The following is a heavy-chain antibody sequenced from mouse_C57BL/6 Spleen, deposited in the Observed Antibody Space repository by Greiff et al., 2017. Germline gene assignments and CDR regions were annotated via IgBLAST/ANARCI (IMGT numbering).Heavy chain of an antibody. CDR1: GYTFTDYE. J-gene: IGHJ3*01. V-gene: IGHV1-15*01. D-gene: IGHD2-12*01. CDR3: TRVYERD. CDR2: IDPETGGT. Sequence: VQLVASGAELVRPGASVTLSCKASGYTFTDYEMHWVKQTPVHGLEWIGAIDPETGGTAYNQKFKGKAILTADKSSSTAYMELRSLTSEDSAVYYCTRVYERDWGQGTLVTVSA.